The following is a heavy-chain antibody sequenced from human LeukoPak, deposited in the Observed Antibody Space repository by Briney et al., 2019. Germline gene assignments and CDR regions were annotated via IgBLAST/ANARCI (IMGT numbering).Heavy chain of an antibody. V-gene: IGHV4-39*07. Sequence: SETLSLTCTVSGGSISSSSYYWGWIRQPPGKGLEWIGSIYYSGSTYYNPSLKSRVTISVDTSKNQFSLKLSSVTAADTAVYYCAREPYSSSSPYRDAFDIWGQGTMVTVSS. CDR2: IYYSGST. J-gene: IGHJ3*02. D-gene: IGHD6-13*01. CDR3: AREPYSSSSPYRDAFDI. CDR1: GGSISSSSYY.